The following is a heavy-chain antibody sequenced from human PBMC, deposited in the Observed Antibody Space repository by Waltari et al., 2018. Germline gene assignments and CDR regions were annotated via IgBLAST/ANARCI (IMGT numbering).Heavy chain of an antibody. V-gene: IGHV1-8*03. D-gene: IGHD6-19*01. CDR2: MNPSNGDT. Sequence: QVQLVQSGAEVKKPGSSVKVSCKASGGTFSSYAISWVRQATGQGLEWMGWMNPSNGDTCYAQKFQGRVSITRSPSISTVYMELNSLRSEDTAVYYCARGWGSCWPGYYGMDVWGQGTTVTVSS. CDR3: ARGWGSCWPGYYGMDV. J-gene: IGHJ6*02. CDR1: GGTFSSYA.